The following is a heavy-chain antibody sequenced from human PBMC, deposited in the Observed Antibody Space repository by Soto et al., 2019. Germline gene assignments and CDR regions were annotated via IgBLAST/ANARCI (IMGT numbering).Heavy chain of an antibody. J-gene: IGHJ5*01. CDR1: GVSISNPIYY. D-gene: IGHD3-3*01. CDR3: AGRTSLTSVEIFSGGLSGYNWVDP. CDR2: IFYSGSA. V-gene: IGHV4-39*01. Sequence: PSETLSLTCSVSGVSISNPIYYWAWIRQPPGKGLEWIGRIFYSGSAYYNPSLKSRVTMSVDTSQNQFSLKLSSVTAADTAVYYCAGRTSLTSVEIFSGGLSGYNWVDPWGRGTLVTVSS.